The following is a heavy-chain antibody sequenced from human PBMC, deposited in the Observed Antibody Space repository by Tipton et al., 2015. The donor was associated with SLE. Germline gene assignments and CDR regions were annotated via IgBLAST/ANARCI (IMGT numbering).Heavy chain of an antibody. CDR2: ITDSGGST. D-gene: IGHD6-19*01. V-gene: IGHV3-23*01. Sequence: LRLSCAASGFTFGSNTMSWVRQAPGKGLEWVSAITDSGGSTSYADPVKGRLTISRDNSKNTLYLQMNSLRDEDTAVYYCAKARDSSVSYDIFDYWGQGTLVTVSS. CDR3: AKARDSSVSYDIFDY. CDR1: GFTFGSNT. J-gene: IGHJ4*02.